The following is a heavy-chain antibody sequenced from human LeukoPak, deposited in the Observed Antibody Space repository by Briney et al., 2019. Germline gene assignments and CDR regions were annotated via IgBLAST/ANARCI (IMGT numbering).Heavy chain of an antibody. CDR3: ATRIAARRGYFDY. CDR1: GYTLTDLS. Sequence: ASVKVSCKVSGYTLTDLSMHWVRQAPGKGLEWMGGFDPEDGETIYAQKFQGRVTMTEDTSTDTAYMELSSLRSKDTAVYYCATRIAARRGYFDYWGQGTLVTVSS. J-gene: IGHJ4*02. CDR2: FDPEDGET. D-gene: IGHD6-6*01. V-gene: IGHV1-24*01.